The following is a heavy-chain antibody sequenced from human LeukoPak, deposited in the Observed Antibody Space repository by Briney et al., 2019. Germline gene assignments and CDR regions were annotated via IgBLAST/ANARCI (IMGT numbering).Heavy chain of an antibody. CDR2: IYTSGST. D-gene: IGHD4-17*01. J-gene: IGHJ4*02. CDR3: ASATTVTTFDY. Sequence: PETLTLTCTVSGGSISSYYWSWIRQPAGKGLEWIGRIYTSGSTNYNPSLKSRVTMSVDTSKNQFSLKLSSVTAADTAVYYCASATTVTTFDYWGQGTLVTVSS. V-gene: IGHV4-4*07. CDR1: GGSISSYY.